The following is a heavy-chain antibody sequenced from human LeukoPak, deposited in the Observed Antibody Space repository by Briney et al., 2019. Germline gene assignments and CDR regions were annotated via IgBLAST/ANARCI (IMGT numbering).Heavy chain of an antibody. V-gene: IGHV1-69*02. CDR2: IIPILGIA. D-gene: IGHD6-6*01. CDR3: ARGRRPSIAALRDYYYYYMDV. J-gene: IGHJ6*03. CDR1: GGTFSSYT. Sequence: SVKVSCKSSGGTFSSYTISWVRQAPGQGLEWMGRIIPILGIANYAQKFQGRVTITADKSTSTAYMELSSLRSEDTAVYYCARGRRPSIAALRDYYYYYMDVWGKGTTVTVSS.